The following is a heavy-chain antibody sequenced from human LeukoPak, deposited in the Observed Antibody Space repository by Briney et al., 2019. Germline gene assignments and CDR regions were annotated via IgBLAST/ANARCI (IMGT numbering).Heavy chain of an antibody. Sequence: PVGSLRLSCAHSLFSLDDDGMSRVRQAPGKGLEWGSGVNWNDGITGYAASVKGRFTISRDNAKNSLYLQMNSLRAEDTALHYCARPPQGRFLEWLSLYYFDYWGQGALVTVSS. J-gene: IGHJ4*02. CDR3: ARPPQGRFLEWLSLYYFDY. CDR1: LFSLDDDG. D-gene: IGHD3-3*01. CDR2: VNWNDGIT. V-gene: IGHV3-20*04.